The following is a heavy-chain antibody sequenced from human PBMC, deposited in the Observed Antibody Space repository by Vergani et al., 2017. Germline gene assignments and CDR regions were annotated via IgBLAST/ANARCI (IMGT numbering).Heavy chain of an antibody. CDR1: GGSINPSSSF. D-gene: IGHD1-26*01. Sequence: QLQLQESGPGLVKPSETLSLICTVSGGSINPSSSFWGWIRQSPGKGLEWIGSITYVGRAYYIPSLQSRATGFVVTSKNQFSLNLTSVNGADPAVYYCARGRWDNWYFDLWGRGTLVTVSS. CDR2: ITYVGRA. CDR3: ARGRWDNWYFDL. V-gene: IGHV4-39*01. J-gene: IGHJ2*01.